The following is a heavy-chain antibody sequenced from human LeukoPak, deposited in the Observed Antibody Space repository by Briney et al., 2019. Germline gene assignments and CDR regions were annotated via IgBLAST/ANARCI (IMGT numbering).Heavy chain of an antibody. J-gene: IGHJ5*02. CDR3: VRGGGYNYVDP. CDR2: ISTSSSYT. V-gene: IGHV3-11*06. D-gene: IGHD5-18*01. Sequence: PGGSLRLSCAASGFTFSDYFMTWIRQAPGKGLEWISYISTSSSYTNCADSVKGRFTISRDNAKNSLYLQMNSLRAEDTAVYYCVRGGGYNYVDPWGQGTLVTVSS. CDR1: GFTFSDYF.